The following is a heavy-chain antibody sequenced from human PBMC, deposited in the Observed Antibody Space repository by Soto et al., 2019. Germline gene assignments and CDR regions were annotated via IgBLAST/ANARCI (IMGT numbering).Heavy chain of an antibody. J-gene: IGHJ3*02. V-gene: IGHV5-51*01. CDR3: ARFTYYYDSSGPGAFDI. CDR2: IYPGDSDT. Sequence: PGESLKISCKGSGYSFTSYWIGWVRQMPGKGLEWMGIIYPGDSDTRYSPSFQGQVTISADKSISTAYLQWSSLKASDTAMYDCARFTYYYDSSGPGAFDIWGQGTMVTVSS. D-gene: IGHD3-22*01. CDR1: GYSFTSYW.